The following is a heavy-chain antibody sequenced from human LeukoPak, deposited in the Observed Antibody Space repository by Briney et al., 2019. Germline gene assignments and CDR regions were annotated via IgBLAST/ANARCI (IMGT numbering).Heavy chain of an antibody. V-gene: IGHV1-46*01. CDR2: INPSGGST. J-gene: IGHJ4*02. Sequence: GASVKVSCKASGYTFTSYYMHWVRQAPGQGLEWMGIINPSGGSTSYAQKFQGRVTMTRDTSTGTVYMELSSLRSEDTAVYYCARDSCSSTSCYVLDYWGQGTLVTVSS. CDR3: ARDSCSSTSCYVLDY. D-gene: IGHD2-2*01. CDR1: GYTFTSYY.